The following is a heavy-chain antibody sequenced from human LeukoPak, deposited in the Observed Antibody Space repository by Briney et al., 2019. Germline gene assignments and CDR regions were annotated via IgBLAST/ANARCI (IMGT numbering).Heavy chain of an antibody. Sequence: GGSLRLSCAASGFTFSSYGMHWVRQASGKGLEWVAVIWYDGSNKYYADSVKGRFTISRDNSKNTLYLQMNSLRAEDTAVYYCARDQSGPFDYWGQGTLVTVSS. D-gene: IGHD3-10*01. V-gene: IGHV3-33*01. CDR2: IWYDGSNK. J-gene: IGHJ4*02. CDR3: ARDQSGPFDY. CDR1: GFTFSSYG.